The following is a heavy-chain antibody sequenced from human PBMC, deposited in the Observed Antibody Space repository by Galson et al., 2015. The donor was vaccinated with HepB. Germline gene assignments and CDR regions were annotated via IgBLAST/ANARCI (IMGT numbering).Heavy chain of an antibody. V-gene: IGHV3-9*01. CDR1: GFTFDDYA. Sequence: SLRLSCAASGFTFDDYAMHWVRQAPGKGLEWVSGISWNSGSIGYADSVKGRFTISRDNAKNSLYLQMNSLRAEDTALYYCAKDGALKLGISNYFDYWGQGTLVTVSS. CDR3: AKDGALKLGISNYFDY. J-gene: IGHJ4*02. CDR2: ISWNSGSI. D-gene: IGHD7-27*01.